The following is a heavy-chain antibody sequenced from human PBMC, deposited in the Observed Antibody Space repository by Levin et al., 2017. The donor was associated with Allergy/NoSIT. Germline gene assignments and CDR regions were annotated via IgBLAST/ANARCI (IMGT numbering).Heavy chain of an antibody. CDR2: IYASGST. D-gene: IGHD1-26*01. CDR1: GGSISSYY. V-gene: IGHV4-4*07. J-gene: IGHJ4*02. Sequence: SQTLSLTCTVSGGSISSYYWSWIRQPAGKGLEWIGRIYASGSTNYNPSLKSRVTMSVDTSKNQFSLKLTSVTAADTAVYYCARAIVGATGRYFDYWGQGTLVTVSS. CDR3: ARAIVGATGRYFDY.